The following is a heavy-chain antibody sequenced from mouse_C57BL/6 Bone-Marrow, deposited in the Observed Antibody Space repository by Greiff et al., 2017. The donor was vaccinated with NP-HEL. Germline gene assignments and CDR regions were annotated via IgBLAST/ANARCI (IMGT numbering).Heavy chain of an antibody. Sequence: EVQVVESGEGLVKPGGSLKLSCAASGFTFSSYAMSWVRQTPEKRLEWVAYISSGGDYIYYADTVKGRFTISRDNARNTLYLQISSLKSEDTAMYYCTRDTAQAYAMDYWGQGTSVTVSS. J-gene: IGHJ4*01. CDR3: TRDTAQAYAMDY. CDR1: GFTFSSYA. CDR2: ISSGGDYI. D-gene: IGHD3-2*02. V-gene: IGHV5-9-1*02.